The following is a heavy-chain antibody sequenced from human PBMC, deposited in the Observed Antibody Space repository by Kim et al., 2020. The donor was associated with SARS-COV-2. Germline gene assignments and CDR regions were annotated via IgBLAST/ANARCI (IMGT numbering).Heavy chain of an antibody. D-gene: IGHD3-10*01. Sequence: GGSLRLSCAASGFTFSSYAMSWVRQAPGKGLEWVSAISGGGVSTYYADSVKGRFTISRDNSKNTLYLQMNSLRAEDTAVYYCAKDRPDFFARITMVRGVENDAFDIWGQGTMVTVSS. V-gene: IGHV3-23*01. J-gene: IGHJ3*02. CDR3: AKDRPDFFARITMVRGVENDAFDI. CDR1: GFTFSSYA. CDR2: ISGGGVST.